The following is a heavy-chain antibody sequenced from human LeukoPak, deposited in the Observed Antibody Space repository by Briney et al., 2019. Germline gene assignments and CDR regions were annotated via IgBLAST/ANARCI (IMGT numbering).Heavy chain of an antibody. CDR2: ISGSGGST. V-gene: IGHV3-23*01. Sequence: GGSLRLSCAASGFTFSSYAMSWVRQAPGKGLEWVSAISGSGGSTYYADSVKGRFTISRDNSKNTLYLEMNSLSAEDTAVYYCAKKASSGYYYAFDYWGQGTLVTVSS. D-gene: IGHD3-22*01. CDR3: AKKASSGYYYAFDY. J-gene: IGHJ4*02. CDR1: GFTFSSYA.